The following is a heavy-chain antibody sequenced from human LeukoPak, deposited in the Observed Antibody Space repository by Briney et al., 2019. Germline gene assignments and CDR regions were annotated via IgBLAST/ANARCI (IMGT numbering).Heavy chain of an antibody. CDR3: SRDRHI. V-gene: IGHV3-66*01. J-gene: IGHJ6*02. Sequence: GGSLRLSCAASGFTISSNYMSWVRQAPGKGLEWVSVIYGGGGTYYADSVKGRFTVSRDNSKNTVYLQMNSLRAEDTAVYHCSRDRHIGGQGTTVTVSS. D-gene: IGHD2-21*01. CDR2: IYGGGGT. CDR1: GFTISSNY.